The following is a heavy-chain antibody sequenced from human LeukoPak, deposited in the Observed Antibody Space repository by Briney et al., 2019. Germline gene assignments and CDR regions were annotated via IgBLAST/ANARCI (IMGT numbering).Heavy chain of an antibody. V-gene: IGHV4-39*01. J-gene: IGHJ5*01. CDR1: GGSISSSTYY. CDR2: IHYSGNT. D-gene: IGHD6-13*01. Sequence: SKTLSLTCTVSGGSISSSTYYWGWIRQPPGKELEWIGSIHYSGNTYYNPSLKSRVTISVDTSKNQFSLKLSSLTAADTALYYCARQPPVAASGNFVDSWGQGTLVTVSS. CDR3: ARQPPVAASGNFVDS.